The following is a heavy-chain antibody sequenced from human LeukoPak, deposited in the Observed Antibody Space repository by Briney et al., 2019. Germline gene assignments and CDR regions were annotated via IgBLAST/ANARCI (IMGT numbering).Heavy chain of an antibody. CDR1: GGSFSGYY. Sequence: SETLSLTCAVYGGSFSGYYWSWNRQPPGNGLEWIGEINHSGSTNYNLFLKSRVTISVATSKNQFSLKLSSVTAADTAVYYCARWEHYDFWSGYYSPLTDAFDIWGQGTMVTVSS. CDR3: ARWEHYDFWSGYYSPLTDAFDI. D-gene: IGHD3-3*01. J-gene: IGHJ3*02. V-gene: IGHV4-34*01. CDR2: INHSGST.